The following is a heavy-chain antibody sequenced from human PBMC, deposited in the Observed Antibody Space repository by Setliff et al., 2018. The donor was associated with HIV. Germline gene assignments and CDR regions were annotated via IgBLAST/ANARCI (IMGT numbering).Heavy chain of an antibody. CDR1: GYSISSGYY. V-gene: IGHV4-38-2*01. CDR3: ARAAAGNTGPFDL. CDR2: IYYSGST. D-gene: IGHD4-17*01. J-gene: IGHJ4*02. Sequence: SETLSLTCAVSGYSISSGYYWGWIRQAPGEGLEWIGSIYYSGSTNYNPSLKSRVTMSVDTSKNQFSLKLTSVTASDTAVYYCARAAAGNTGPFDLWGQGSPVTVSS.